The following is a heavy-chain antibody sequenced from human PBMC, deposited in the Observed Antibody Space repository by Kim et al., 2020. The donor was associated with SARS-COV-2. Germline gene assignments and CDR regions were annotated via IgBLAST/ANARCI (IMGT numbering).Heavy chain of an antibody. J-gene: IGHJ4*02. Sequence: DYVKGRFTISTDKSQNTLYLPMTSLRAEDAAVYYCAKERYYGIDWLSYFDSWGQGTLVTVSS. V-gene: IGHV3-23*01. D-gene: IGHD3-9*01. CDR3: AKERYYGIDWLSYFDS.